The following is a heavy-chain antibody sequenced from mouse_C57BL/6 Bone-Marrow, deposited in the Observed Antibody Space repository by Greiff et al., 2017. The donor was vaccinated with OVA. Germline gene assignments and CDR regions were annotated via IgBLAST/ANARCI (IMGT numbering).Heavy chain of an antibody. Sequence: VQLQQSGPELVKPGASVKISRKASGYTFTDYYMNWVKQSHGKSLEWIGDINPNNGGTSYNQKFKGKATLTVDKSSSTAYMELRSLTSEDSAVYYCARRNFYYGSIAYWGQGTLVTVSA. CDR2: INPNNGGT. CDR1: GYTFTDYY. V-gene: IGHV1-26*01. J-gene: IGHJ3*01. D-gene: IGHD1-1*01. CDR3: ARRNFYYGSIAY.